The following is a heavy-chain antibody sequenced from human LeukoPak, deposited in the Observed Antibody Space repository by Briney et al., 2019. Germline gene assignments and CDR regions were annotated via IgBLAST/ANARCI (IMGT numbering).Heavy chain of an antibody. D-gene: IGHD2-21*02. CDR1: GDSLNTYY. Sequence: PSETLSLTCTVSGDSLNTYYWAWIRQTPGKELEWIAFVASSGTSNYNPSLKSRVSISIDPSKNRFSLAPTSVTPADTAVYYCARVVRGVVTSNWFDPWGQGTLVSVSS. CDR2: VASSGTS. J-gene: IGHJ5*02. V-gene: IGHV4-59*01. CDR3: ARVVRGVVTSNWFDP.